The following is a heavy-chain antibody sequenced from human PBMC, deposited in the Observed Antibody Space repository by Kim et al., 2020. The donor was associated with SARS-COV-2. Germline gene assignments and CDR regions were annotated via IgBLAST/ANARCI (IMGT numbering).Heavy chain of an antibody. D-gene: IGHD3-10*01. Sequence: GESLKISCKGYGNNFTSYWISWVRQMPGKGLEWMGRIDPSDSYSNYSASFQGHVTISADKSMSTVYLQWSSLKASDSAVYYCARNASGKLLWPSNYGMDVWGQGTTVTVSS. CDR2: IDPSDSYS. V-gene: IGHV5-10-1*01. J-gene: IGHJ6*02. CDR1: GNNFTSYW. CDR3: ARNASGKLLWPSNYGMDV.